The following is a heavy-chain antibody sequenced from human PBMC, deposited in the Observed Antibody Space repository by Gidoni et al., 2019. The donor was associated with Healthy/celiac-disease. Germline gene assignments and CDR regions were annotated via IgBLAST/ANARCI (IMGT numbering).Heavy chain of an antibody. Sequence: QVQLVESGGGVVQPGRSLRLSCAASGFTFSSYALHWVRQAPGKGLEWVAVISYDGSNKYYADSVKGRFTISRDNSKNTLYLQMNSLRAEDTAVYYCARGFFPESGFDWLFGLNFDYWGQGTLVTVSS. V-gene: IGHV3-30-3*01. J-gene: IGHJ4*02. CDR3: ARGFFPESGFDWLFGLNFDY. CDR2: ISYDGSNK. CDR1: GFTFSSYA. D-gene: IGHD3-9*01.